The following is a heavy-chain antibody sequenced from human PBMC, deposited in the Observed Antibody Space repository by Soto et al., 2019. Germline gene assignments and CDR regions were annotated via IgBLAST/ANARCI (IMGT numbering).Heavy chain of an antibody. Sequence: SETLSLTCAVSGGSISSYYWSWIRQPPGKGLEWIGYIYYSGSTNYNPSLKSRVTISVDTSKNQFSLKLSSVTAADTAVYYCARDYGSGSYYYYYYGTDAWGKETMVTLSS. V-gene: IGHV4-59*01. J-gene: IGHJ6*04. CDR3: ARDYGSGSYYYYYYGTDA. CDR1: GGSISSYY. CDR2: IYYSGST. D-gene: IGHD3-10*01.